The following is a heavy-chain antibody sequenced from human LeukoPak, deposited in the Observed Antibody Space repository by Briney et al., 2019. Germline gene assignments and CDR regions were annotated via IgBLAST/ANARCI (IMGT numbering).Heavy chain of an antibody. CDR1: GYTFTSYD. Sequence: VASVKVSCKASGYTFTSYDINWVRQATGQGLEWMGWMNPNSGNTGYAQKFQGRVTMTRNTSISTAYMELSSLRSEDTAVYYCATVGYCSSTSCYTQFDYWGQGTLVTVSS. CDR2: MNPNSGNT. J-gene: IGHJ4*02. CDR3: ATVGYCSSTSCYTQFDY. D-gene: IGHD2-2*02. V-gene: IGHV1-8*02.